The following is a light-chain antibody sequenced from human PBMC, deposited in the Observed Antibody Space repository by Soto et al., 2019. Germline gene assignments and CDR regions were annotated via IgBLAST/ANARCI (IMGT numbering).Light chain of an antibody. CDR3: THYNDWPPAFT. CDR2: GAS. V-gene: IGKV3-15*01. J-gene: IGKJ3*01. CDR1: QSLSRN. Sequence: EILMTQSPATLYVSPGERATLSCRASQSLSRNLAWYQQKPGQAPSLLIYGASTRANGIPARFSGVGSGTEFTLTISSLLSEDFALYNCTHYNDWPPAFTLGPGTKVDL.